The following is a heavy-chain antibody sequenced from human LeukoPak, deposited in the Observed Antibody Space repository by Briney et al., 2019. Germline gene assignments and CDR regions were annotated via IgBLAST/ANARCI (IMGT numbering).Heavy chain of an antibody. D-gene: IGHD3-10*01. CDR3: ARDRYGSGRGDY. Sequence: GGSLRLSCAASGFTVSSNYMSWVRQAPGKGLEWVSVIYSGGSTYYADSVKGRITISRDNSKNMLYLQMNSLRAEDTAVYYCARDRYGSGRGDYWGQGTLVTVSS. CDR1: GFTVSSNY. V-gene: IGHV3-66*01. CDR2: IYSGGST. J-gene: IGHJ4*02.